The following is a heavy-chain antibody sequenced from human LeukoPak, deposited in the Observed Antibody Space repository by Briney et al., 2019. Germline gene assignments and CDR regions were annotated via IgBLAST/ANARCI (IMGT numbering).Heavy chain of an antibody. V-gene: IGHV1-46*01. D-gene: IGHD5-18*01. Sequence: GASVKVSCKASGYTFTSYYMHWVRQAPGQGLEWMGIINPSGGSTSYAQKFQGRLTMTRDPSTSTDYMELSRLRSEETAVYYCERVGGIQLWSKPRFFDYWGQGTLVTVSS. CDR3: ERVGGIQLWSKPRFFDY. CDR1: GYTFTSYY. CDR2: INPSGGST. J-gene: IGHJ4*02.